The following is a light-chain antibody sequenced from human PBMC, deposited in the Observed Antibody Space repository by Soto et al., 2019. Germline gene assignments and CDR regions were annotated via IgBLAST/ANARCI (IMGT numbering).Light chain of an antibody. Sequence: QSVLTQSLSESATPGQRVTISCSGSGSNIGTHAVNWYQQVPGTAPTLLIFRNHQRPSGVPDRFSGSKSGTSASLAISGPQSEDEADYYCAAWDDSLRAVVFGGGTKLTVL. V-gene: IGLV1-44*01. J-gene: IGLJ2*01. CDR1: GSNIGTHA. CDR3: AAWDDSLRAVV. CDR2: RNH.